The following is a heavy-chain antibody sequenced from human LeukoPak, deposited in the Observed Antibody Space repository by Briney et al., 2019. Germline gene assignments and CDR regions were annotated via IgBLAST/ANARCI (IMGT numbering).Heavy chain of an antibody. CDR3: ARGWFGFWYTSRGDDNAFDI. J-gene: IGHJ3*02. Sequence: PAETLSLTCAVYGGSFSDYYWSWIRQSPGKGLEWIGEINRSGKINCNPSIKIRAAISVDTSKNQFSLKLNFVTATDTAVYDCARGWFGFWYTSRGDDNAFDIWGQGTMVTVSS. CDR2: INRSGKI. D-gene: IGHD5-12*01. V-gene: IGHV4-34*01. CDR1: GGSFSDYY.